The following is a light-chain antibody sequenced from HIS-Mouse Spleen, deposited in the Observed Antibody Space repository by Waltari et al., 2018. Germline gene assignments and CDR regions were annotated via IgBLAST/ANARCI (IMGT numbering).Light chain of an antibody. J-gene: IGLJ2*01. CDR1: NIGSTS. CDR2: NDR. V-gene: IGLV3-21*03. Sequence: SYVLTQPPSVSVAPGKTARITCGGNNIGSTSVHWYQQKPGKGPVLVVYNDRDRPSGITERFSGSNSGNTATLTISRVEAGDEADYYCQVWDSSSDHVVFGGGTKLTVL. CDR3: QVWDSSSDHVV.